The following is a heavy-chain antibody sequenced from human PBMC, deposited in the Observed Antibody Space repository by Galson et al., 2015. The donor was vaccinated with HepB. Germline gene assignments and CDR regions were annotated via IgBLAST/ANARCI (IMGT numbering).Heavy chain of an antibody. CDR3: ARGLWLPYYYYGMDV. D-gene: IGHD5-18*01. V-gene: IGHV4-59*01. CDR1: GGSISSYY. Sequence: ETLSLTCTVSGGSISSYYWSWIRQPPGKGLEWIGYIYYSGSTNYNPSLKSRVTISVDTSKNQFSLKLSSVTAADTAVYYCARGLWLPYYYYGMDVWGQGTTVTVSS. J-gene: IGHJ6*02. CDR2: IYYSGST.